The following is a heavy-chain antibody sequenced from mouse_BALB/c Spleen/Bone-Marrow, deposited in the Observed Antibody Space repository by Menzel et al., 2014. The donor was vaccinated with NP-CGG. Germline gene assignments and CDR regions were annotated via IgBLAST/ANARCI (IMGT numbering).Heavy chain of an antibody. Sequence: QVQLQQSGAELVKPGASVKLSCKASGYTFTSYYMYWVKQRPGQGLEWIGWINPSNGGTNFNEKFKSKATLTVDKSSSTAYMQLSSLTSEDSAVYYCTRSYYAKEGAWFAYWGQGTLVTVSA. J-gene: IGHJ3*01. V-gene: IGHV1S81*02. CDR3: TRSYYAKEGAWFAY. CDR2: INPSNGGT. CDR1: GYTFTSYY. D-gene: IGHD1-1*01.